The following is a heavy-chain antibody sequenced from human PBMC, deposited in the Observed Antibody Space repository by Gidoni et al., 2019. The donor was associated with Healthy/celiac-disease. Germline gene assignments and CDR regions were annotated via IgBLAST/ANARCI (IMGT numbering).Heavy chain of an antibody. J-gene: IGHJ4*02. CDR2: LYWDDDK. V-gene: IGHV2-5*02. D-gene: IGHD3-22*01. CDR3: AHSRRMATTYYYDSSGYWGRVGRLPEESMGGHYFDY. CDR1: GFSLSTSGVG. Sequence: QITLKESGPTLVKPTQTLTLTCTFSGFSLSTSGVGVGWIRQPPGKALEWLALLYWDDDKRYSPSLKSRLTITKDTSKNQVVLTMTNMDPVDTATYYCAHSRRMATTYYYDSSGYWGRVGRLPEESMGGHYFDYWGQGTLVTVSS.